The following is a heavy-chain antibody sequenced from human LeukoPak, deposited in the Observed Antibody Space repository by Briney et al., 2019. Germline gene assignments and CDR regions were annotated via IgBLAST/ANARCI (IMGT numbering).Heavy chain of an antibody. CDR1: GGSFSGYY. D-gene: IGHD3-16*01. CDR3: ARETSQKGADYVDV. CDR2: INHSGST. J-gene: IGHJ6*03. Sequence: PSETLSLTCAVYGGSFSGYYWSWIRQPPGKGLEWIGEINHSGSTNYNPSLKSRLTISVDTSKKQFSLKLRSVTAADTAVYYCARETSQKGADYVDVWDKGTTVTISS. V-gene: IGHV4-34*01.